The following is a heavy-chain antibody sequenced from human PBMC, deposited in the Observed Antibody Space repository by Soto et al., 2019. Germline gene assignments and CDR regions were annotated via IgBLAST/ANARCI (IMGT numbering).Heavy chain of an antibody. CDR3: AGYCSSTSCHRNAFDI. J-gene: IGHJ3*02. D-gene: IGHD2-2*01. CDR1: GGSISSGGYY. V-gene: IGHV4-31*03. Sequence: QVQLQESGPGLVKPSQTLSLTCTVSGGSISSGGYYWSWIREHPGKGLEWIGYIYYSGSTYYNPSLKSRVTISVDTYKNQFSLKLSSVTAADTAVYYCAGYCSSTSCHRNAFDIWGQGTMVTVSS. CDR2: IYYSGST.